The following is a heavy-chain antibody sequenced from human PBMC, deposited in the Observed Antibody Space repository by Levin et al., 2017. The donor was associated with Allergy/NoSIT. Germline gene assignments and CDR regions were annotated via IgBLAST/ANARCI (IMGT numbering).Heavy chain of an antibody. V-gene: IGHV5-51*01. J-gene: IGHJ5*02. D-gene: IGHD3-16*01. CDR2: IYPGDSAT. CDR3: ARRLGEWDNWFDP. Sequence: GASVKVSCKGSGNSFPNYWIAWVRQMPGKGLEWMGFIYPGDSATRYSPSFEGQVTMSVDKSIATAYLQWTSLRASDTAIYYCARRLGEWDNWFDPWGQGTLVTVSS. CDR1: GNSFPNYW.